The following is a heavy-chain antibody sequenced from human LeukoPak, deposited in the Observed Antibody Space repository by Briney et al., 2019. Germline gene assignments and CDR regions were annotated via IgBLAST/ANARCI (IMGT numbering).Heavy chain of an antibody. CDR1: GGSISSSSYY. D-gene: IGHD2-2*01. CDR2: LDYSGSA. CDR3: ASTPGYCSSTSCYGGRWLDP. J-gene: IGHJ5*02. Sequence: PSETLSLTCTVSGGSISSSSYYWGWIRQPPGKGLEWIGSLDYSGSAYSSPSLKSRVTISVDTAKKQFSLKLSPVTAADTAVYYCASTPGYCSSTSCYGGRWLDPWGQGTLVTVSS. V-gene: IGHV4-39*01.